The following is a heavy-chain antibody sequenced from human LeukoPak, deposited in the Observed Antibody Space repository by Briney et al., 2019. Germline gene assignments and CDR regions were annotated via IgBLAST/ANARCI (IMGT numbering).Heavy chain of an antibody. V-gene: IGHV1-69*04. CDR1: GGTFSSYA. Sequence: GASVTVSCKASGGTFSSYAISWVRQAPGQGLEWMGRIIPIFGIANYAQKFQGRVTITADKSTSTAYMELSSLRSEDTAVYYCASLYCSGGSCNFDYWGQGTLVTVSS. CDR3: ASLYCSGGSCNFDY. J-gene: IGHJ4*02. CDR2: IIPIFGIA. D-gene: IGHD2-15*01.